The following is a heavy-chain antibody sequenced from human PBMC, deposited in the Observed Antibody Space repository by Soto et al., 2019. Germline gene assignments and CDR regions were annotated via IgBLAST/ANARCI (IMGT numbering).Heavy chain of an antibody. CDR2: IIPICGTA. Sequence: QVHLVQSGAEVKKPGSSVKVSCKASGGTFSSYAISGVRQYPGQGLEWMGGIIPICGTANYAQKFQGRVTITADESTSTAYMELSSLRSEDTAVYDCAREVGSGWYGGYFDYCGQGTLVTVSS. V-gene: IGHV1-69*01. CDR1: GGTFSSYA. J-gene: IGHJ4*02. CDR3: AREVGSGWYGGYFDY. D-gene: IGHD6-19*01.